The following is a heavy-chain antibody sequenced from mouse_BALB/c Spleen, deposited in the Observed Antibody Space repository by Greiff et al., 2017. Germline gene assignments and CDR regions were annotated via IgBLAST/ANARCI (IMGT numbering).Heavy chain of an antibody. V-gene: IGHV1-4*01. D-gene: IGHD1-1*01. Sequence: QVQLKQSGAELARPGASVKMSCKASGYTFTSYTMHWVKQRPGQGLEWIGYINPSSGYTNYNQKFKDKATLTADKSSSTAYMQLSSLTSEDSAVYYCAREDTTVGDFDVWGAGTTVTVSS. CDR1: GYTFTSYT. J-gene: IGHJ1*01. CDR2: INPSSGYT. CDR3: AREDTTVGDFDV.